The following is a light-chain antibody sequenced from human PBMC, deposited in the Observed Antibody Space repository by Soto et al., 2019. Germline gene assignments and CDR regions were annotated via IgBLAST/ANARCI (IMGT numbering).Light chain of an antibody. CDR3: QQYNSYPLT. V-gene: IGKV1-5*03. Sequence: DIQMTQSPSTLSASVGDGVTITCRASQSISTWLAWYQQKPGKAPKLLIYKASRLEGGVPSRFSGSGSGTDFNITISSLQPDYFATYYCQQYNSYPLTFGGGTTVEIK. CDR1: QSISTW. J-gene: IGKJ4*01. CDR2: KAS.